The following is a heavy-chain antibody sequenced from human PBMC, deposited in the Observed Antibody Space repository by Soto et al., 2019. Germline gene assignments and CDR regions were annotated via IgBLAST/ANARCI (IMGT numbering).Heavy chain of an antibody. Sequence: GGSLRLSCAASGFTFSSYGMHWVRQAPGKGLEWVAVIWYDGSNKYYADSVKGRFTISRDNSKNTLYLQMNSLRAEDTAVYYCACTIFGVVIVVYYYYYYMDVWGKGTTVTVSS. CDR3: ACTIFGVVIVVYYYYYYMDV. V-gene: IGHV3-33*01. CDR2: IWYDGSNK. D-gene: IGHD3-3*01. CDR1: GFTFSSYG. J-gene: IGHJ6*03.